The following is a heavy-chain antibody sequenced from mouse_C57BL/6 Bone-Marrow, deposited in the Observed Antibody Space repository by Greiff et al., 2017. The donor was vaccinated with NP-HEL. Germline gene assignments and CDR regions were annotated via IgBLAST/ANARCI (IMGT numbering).Heavy chain of an antibody. CDR3: AAEGIYYYGSSYGY. Sequence: VQLQQSGAELVRPGASVKLSCKASGYTFTDYYINWVKQRPGQGLEWIARIYPGSGNTYYNEKFKGKATLTAEKSSSTAYMQLSSLTSEDSAVYFCAAEGIYYYGSSYGYWGQGTTLTVSS. J-gene: IGHJ2*01. D-gene: IGHD1-1*01. CDR2: IYPGSGNT. V-gene: IGHV1-76*01. CDR1: GYTFTDYY.